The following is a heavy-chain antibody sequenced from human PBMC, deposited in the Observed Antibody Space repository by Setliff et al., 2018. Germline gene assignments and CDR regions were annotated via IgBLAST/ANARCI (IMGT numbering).Heavy chain of an antibody. CDR3: ATGIYDILQRGTDV. Sequence: PGGSLRLSCAASGFTFNQYWMTWVRQAPGKGLEWVANIDPDGIGKYYIDSVRGRFTISRDNAKNTLFLHMNDLRAEDTAVFYCATGIYDILQRGTDVWGQGTTVTVSS. CDR1: GFTFNQYW. D-gene: IGHD3-9*01. J-gene: IGHJ6*02. V-gene: IGHV3-7*01. CDR2: IDPDGIGK.